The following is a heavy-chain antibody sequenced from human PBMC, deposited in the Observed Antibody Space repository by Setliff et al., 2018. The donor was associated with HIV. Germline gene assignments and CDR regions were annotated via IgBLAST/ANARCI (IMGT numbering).Heavy chain of an antibody. CDR3: VGPDFEAPQGGH. J-gene: IGHJ1*01. Sequence: ASVKVSCKASGYTFTSYYIHWVRQAPGQGLEWMGRINPTGGSTTYAQKFQGRVTMTRDTSTSTVYMELNNLRDEDTAVYFCVGPDFEAPQGGHWGQGTLVTVSS. D-gene: IGHD3-16*01. V-gene: IGHV1-46*01. CDR2: INPTGGST. CDR1: GYTFTSYY.